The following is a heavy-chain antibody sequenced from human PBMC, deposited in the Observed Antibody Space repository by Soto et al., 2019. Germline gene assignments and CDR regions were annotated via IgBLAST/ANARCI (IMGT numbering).Heavy chain of an antibody. CDR2: MQPSTGRT. J-gene: IGHJ4*01. CDR3: ARGASAGVDY. CDR1: GYSFTSLD. V-gene: IGHV1-8*01. Sequence: QVQLVQSGAEVREPGASVKVSCKASGYSFTSLDINWVRQTAGQGLEWMGWMQPSTGRTGYAQKFQGRVTMTRDTSTRTAYMELTTLTSDDAALYSCARGASAGVDYWGQGTLVTVSS. D-gene: IGHD1-26*01.